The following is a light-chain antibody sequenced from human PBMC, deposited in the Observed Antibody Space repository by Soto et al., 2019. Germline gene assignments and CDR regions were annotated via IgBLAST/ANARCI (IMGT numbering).Light chain of an antibody. CDR3: QQYYDTPLT. CDR1: QNLFYSSNNKNY. Sequence: DIVMTQSPDSLAVSLGERATINCKSSQNLFYSSNNKNYLAWYQQKPGQPPKLLIYWASTREFGVPDRFSGSGSGTDFTLTISSPQAEDVAVYYCQQYYDTPLTFGPGTKVDIK. V-gene: IGKV4-1*01. J-gene: IGKJ3*01. CDR2: WAS.